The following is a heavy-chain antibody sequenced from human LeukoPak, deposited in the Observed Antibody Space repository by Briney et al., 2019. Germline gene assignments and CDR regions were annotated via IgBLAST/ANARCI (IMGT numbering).Heavy chain of an antibody. CDR1: GFTFSSYS. Sequence: PGGSLRLSCAASGFTFSSYSMNWVRQAPGKGLEWVSSISSSSSYIYYADSVKGRFTISRDNANNSLYLQMNSLRAEDTAVYYCARELVGANDYWGQGTLVTVSS. CDR2: ISSSSSYI. V-gene: IGHV3-21*01. J-gene: IGHJ4*02. CDR3: ARELVGANDY. D-gene: IGHD1-26*01.